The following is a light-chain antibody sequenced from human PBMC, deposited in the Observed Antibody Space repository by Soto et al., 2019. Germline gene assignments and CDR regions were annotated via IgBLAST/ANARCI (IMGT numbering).Light chain of an antibody. CDR3: SSYAGNNVV. CDR1: SSDVGGYNY. CDR2: GVT. J-gene: IGLJ2*01. V-gene: IGLV2-8*01. Sequence: QSALTQPPSASGSPGQSVTISCTGTSSDVGGYNYVSWYQQHPGKAPKLMIYGVTKRPSGVPDRFSGSKSDNTASLTVSGLQAEDEADYYCSSYAGNNVVFGGGTKLTVL.